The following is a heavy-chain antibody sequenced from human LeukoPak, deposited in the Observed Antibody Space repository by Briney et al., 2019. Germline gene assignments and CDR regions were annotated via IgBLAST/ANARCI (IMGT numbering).Heavy chain of an antibody. CDR1: GGSLSSYY. CDR3: AKLTGTYFDY. Sequence: SETPSLTCTVSGGSLSSYYWSWIRQPPGKGLEWIAYIYYTGSTNYNPSLKSRVTISVDTSENQFSLRLSSVTAADTAVYYCAKLTGTYFDYWGQGTLVTVSS. D-gene: IGHD7-27*01. CDR2: IYYTGST. V-gene: IGHV4-59*01. J-gene: IGHJ4*02.